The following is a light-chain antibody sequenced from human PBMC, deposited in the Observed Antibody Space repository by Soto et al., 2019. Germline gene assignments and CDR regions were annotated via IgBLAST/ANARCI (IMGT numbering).Light chain of an antibody. Sequence: DIQMTQSPSSLSASVGDTVTITCRASQSINNYLNWYQQKPGKAPNLLIYGASSLQSGVPSRFSGSGSETDFTLTISSLQPEDFAAYYCHQSYSLPRTFGQGTKVEVK. CDR2: GAS. CDR1: QSINNY. CDR3: HQSYSLPRT. J-gene: IGKJ1*01. V-gene: IGKV1-39*01.